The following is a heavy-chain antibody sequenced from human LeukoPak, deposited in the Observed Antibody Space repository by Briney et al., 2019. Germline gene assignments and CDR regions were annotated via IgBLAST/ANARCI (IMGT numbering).Heavy chain of an antibody. V-gene: IGHV4-30-2*01. CDR2: IYHSGST. J-gene: IGHJ5*02. CDR1: GGSISSGGYY. CDR3: ASKGSGSSTDNWFDP. Sequence: SETLSLTCTVSGGSISSGGYYWSWIRQPPGKGLEWIGYIYHSGSTYYNPSLKSRVTISVDRSKNQFSLKLSSVTAADTAVYYCASKGSGSSTDNWFDPWGQGTLVTVSS. D-gene: IGHD3-10*01.